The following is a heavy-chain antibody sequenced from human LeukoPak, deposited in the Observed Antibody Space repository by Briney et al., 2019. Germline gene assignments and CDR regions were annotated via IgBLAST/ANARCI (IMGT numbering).Heavy chain of an antibody. CDR2: K. Sequence: GGSLRLSCEASRFTFSSYAIHWVRRAPGKGLEWVAVKYYADSVKGRFTISRDNSKNTLYLQMNSLRAEDTAVYYCARDPRKSSYWYPHFDYWGQGTLVTFSS. J-gene: IGHJ4*02. CDR3: ARDPRKSSYWYPHFDY. CDR1: RFTFSSYA. V-gene: IGHV3-30*04. D-gene: IGHD6-13*01.